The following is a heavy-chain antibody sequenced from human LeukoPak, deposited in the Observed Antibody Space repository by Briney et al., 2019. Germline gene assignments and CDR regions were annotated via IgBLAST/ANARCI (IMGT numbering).Heavy chain of an antibody. Sequence: GGSLRLSCAASGFTFSSYSMNWVRQAPGKGLEWVSSISSSSSYIYYADSVKGRFTISRDNAKNSLYLQMNSRRAEDTAVYYCARDYYGSGSYDRFDYWGQGTLVTVSS. V-gene: IGHV3-21*01. CDR2: ISSSSSYI. J-gene: IGHJ4*02. CDR1: GFTFSSYS. D-gene: IGHD3-10*01. CDR3: ARDYYGSGSYDRFDY.